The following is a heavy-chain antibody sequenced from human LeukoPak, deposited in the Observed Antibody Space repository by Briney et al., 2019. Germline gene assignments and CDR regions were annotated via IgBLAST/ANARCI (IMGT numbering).Heavy chain of an antibody. CDR3: ARGARGWYHAFDI. CDR2: ITTSSSYI. D-gene: IGHD6-19*01. CDR1: GFTFSSYS. J-gene: IGHJ3*02. V-gene: IGHV3-21*01. Sequence: PGRSLRLSCAASGFTFSSYSMNWVRQAPGKGLEWVSSITTSSSYIYYADSVRGRFTISRDNAKNSLYLQMNSLRAEDTAVYYCARGARGWYHAFDIWGQGTMVTVSS.